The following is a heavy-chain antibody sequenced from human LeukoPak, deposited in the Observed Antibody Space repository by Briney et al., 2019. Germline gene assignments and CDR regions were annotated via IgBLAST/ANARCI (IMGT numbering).Heavy chain of an antibody. CDR1: GYTFTNFA. Sequence: ASVKVSCKASGYTFTNFAIHWVRQAPGQRPEWMGWINADNGNTKYSQYFQDRITISRDTSASTAYMELRNLRSEDKAVYYCARGRGTGGSNRDFYFYYYMDVWGTGTTVIVSS. CDR3: ARGRGTGGSNRDFYFYYYMDV. CDR2: INADNGNT. J-gene: IGHJ6*03. V-gene: IGHV1-3*03. D-gene: IGHD2-15*01.